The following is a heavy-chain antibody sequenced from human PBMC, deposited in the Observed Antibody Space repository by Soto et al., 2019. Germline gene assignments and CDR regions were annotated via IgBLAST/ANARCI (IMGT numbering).Heavy chain of an antibody. J-gene: IGHJ1*01. CDR1: GFTFSDYY. CDR2: ISNSGTTI. CDR3: ARDGSSSSWESFQH. D-gene: IGHD6-6*01. V-gene: IGHV3-11*01. Sequence: PGGSLRLSCTASGFTFSDYYMSWIRQAPGKGLEWVSYISNSGTTIYNADSVKGRFTISRDNAKNSLYLQMNSLRAEDTAVYYCARDGSSSSWESFQHWGQGTLVTVS.